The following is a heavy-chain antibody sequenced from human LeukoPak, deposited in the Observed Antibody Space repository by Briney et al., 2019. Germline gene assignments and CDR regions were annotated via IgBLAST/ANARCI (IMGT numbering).Heavy chain of an antibody. CDR1: GYTFSDHY. J-gene: IGHJ6*02. CDR2: TRNKANSYTT. CDR3: ARVAPAGMDV. D-gene: IGHD2-2*01. V-gene: IGHV3-72*01. Sequence: GGSLRLSCAASGYTFSDHYMDWVRHAPGKGLEWVGRTRNKANSYTTEYAASVKGRFTISRDDSKNSLYLQMNSLKTEDTAVYYCARVAPAGMDVWGQGTTVTVSS.